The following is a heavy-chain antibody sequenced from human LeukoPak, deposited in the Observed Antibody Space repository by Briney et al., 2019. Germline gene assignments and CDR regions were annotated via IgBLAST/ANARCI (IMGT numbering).Heavy chain of an antibody. CDR2: ISYDGSNK. V-gene: IGHV3-30*04. J-gene: IGHJ4*02. Sequence: GGSLRLSCAASGFTFSSYAMHWVRQAPGKGLEWVAVISYDGSNKYYADSVKGRFTISRDNAKNSLYLQMNSLRAEDTAVYYCASMVRGVLFDYWGQGTLVTVSP. D-gene: IGHD3-10*01. CDR1: GFTFSSYA. CDR3: ASMVRGVLFDY.